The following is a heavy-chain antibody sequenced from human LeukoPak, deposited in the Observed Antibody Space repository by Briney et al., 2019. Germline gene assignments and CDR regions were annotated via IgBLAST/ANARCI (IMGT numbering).Heavy chain of an antibody. CDR1: GYTFTSYG. D-gene: IGHD6-13*01. J-gene: IGHJ4*02. V-gene: IGHV1-18*01. CDR2: ISAYNGNT. Sequence: ASVKVSCKASGYTFTSYGISWVRQAPGQGLEWMGWISAYNGNTNYAQKLRGRVTMTTDTSTSTAYMELRSLRSDDTAVYYCARGCSSSWGQEGVDYWGQGTLVTVSS. CDR3: ARGCSSSWGQEGVDY.